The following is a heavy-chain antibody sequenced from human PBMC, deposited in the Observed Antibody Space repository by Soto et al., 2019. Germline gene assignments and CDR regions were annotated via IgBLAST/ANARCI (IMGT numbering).Heavy chain of an antibody. CDR2: INPNSGGT. CDR1: GYIFTGYY. D-gene: IGHD1-26*01. CDR3: AVSGGNYGQRFDY. V-gene: IGHV1-2*02. Sequence: ASVKVCCKAPGYIFTGYYVHWVRQAPGQGLEWMGWINPNSGGTKYSQKFQDRATMTRDTSMSTAHMELSRLRSDDTAVYYCAVSGGNYGQRFDYWGQGTLGTVSS. J-gene: IGHJ4*02.